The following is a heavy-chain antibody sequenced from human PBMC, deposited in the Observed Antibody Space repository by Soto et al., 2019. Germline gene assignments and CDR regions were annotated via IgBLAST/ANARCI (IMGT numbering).Heavy chain of an antibody. CDR2: ISASGTST. J-gene: IGHJ4*02. V-gene: IGHV3-23*01. D-gene: IGHD2-2*02. CDR3: ARGLGYCSSTSCYIWFDY. Sequence: WGSLRVSCASSGFTFSTYAMSWVRQAPGKGLEWVYPISASGTSTYYADSVNGRFTISRDNAKNTLFLQMNSLRAEDTSVHYCARGLGYCSSTSCYIWFDYWGQGTLVTV. CDR1: GFTFSTYA.